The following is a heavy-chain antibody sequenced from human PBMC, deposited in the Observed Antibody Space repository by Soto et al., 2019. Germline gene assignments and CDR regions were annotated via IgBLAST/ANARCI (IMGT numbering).Heavy chain of an antibody. CDR2: INPDGNVG. CDR3: AGWGGHDYNY. CDR1: GFTFSTYW. J-gene: IGHJ4*02. Sequence: GSLILSCVGAGFTFSTYWMNWVRQAPGKGLDWVANINPDGNVGTYVDSVRGRFTTSRDNAKNSLYLQMNSLRADDTAVYFCAGWGGHDYNYWGQGIMVTVSS. D-gene: IGHD4-4*01. V-gene: IGHV3-7*03.